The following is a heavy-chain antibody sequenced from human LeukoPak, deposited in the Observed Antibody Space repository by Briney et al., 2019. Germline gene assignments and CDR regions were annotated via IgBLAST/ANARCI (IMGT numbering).Heavy chain of an antibody. CDR3: ARGSQTYCDFWSGYQSLAWFDP. D-gene: IGHD3-3*01. J-gene: IGHJ5*02. V-gene: IGHV4-39*06. CDR1: GRSISSNSYY. Sequence: SETLSLTCTVSGRSISSNSYYWGWIRQPPGQELERFGSIYYSGSTYYNPSFKCRITISVDTSDHQFPMNLSSVTAAATAFYYCARGSQTYCDFWSGYQSLAWFDPWGKGNLVSVS. CDR2: IYYSGST.